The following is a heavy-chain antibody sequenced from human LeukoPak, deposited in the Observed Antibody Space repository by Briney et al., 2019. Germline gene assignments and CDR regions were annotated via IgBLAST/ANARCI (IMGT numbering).Heavy chain of an antibody. CDR3: ARVALTGDFDF. V-gene: IGHV4-34*01. CDR1: GGSFSDYY. J-gene: IGHJ4*02. Sequence: SETLSLTCAVYGGSFSDYYWSWIRQPPGKGLEWIGEINHSGSTRYKPSLKSRVTISVDTSKNQFSLKLDSVTAADTAVYYCARVALTGDFDFWGQGTLVPVSS. D-gene: IGHD7-27*01. CDR2: INHSGST.